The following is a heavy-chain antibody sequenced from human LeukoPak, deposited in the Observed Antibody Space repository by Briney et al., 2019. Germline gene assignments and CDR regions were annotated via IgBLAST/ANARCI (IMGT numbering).Heavy chain of an antibody. Sequence: PGGSLRLSCAASGFTFSSYWMSWVRQAPGKGLEWVANIKQDGSEKYYVDSVKGRFTISRDNAKNSLYLQMNSLRAEDTAVYYCARQPAGYSCGAGAIDIWGQGTMVTVSS. CDR3: ARQPAGYSCGAGAIDI. CDR2: IKQDGSEK. D-gene: IGHD5-18*01. J-gene: IGHJ3*02. V-gene: IGHV3-7*01. CDR1: GFTFSSYW.